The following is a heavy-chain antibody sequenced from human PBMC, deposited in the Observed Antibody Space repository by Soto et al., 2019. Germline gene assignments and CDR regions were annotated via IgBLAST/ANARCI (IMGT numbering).Heavy chain of an antibody. J-gene: IGHJ3*02. V-gene: IGHV1-46*01. D-gene: IGHD1-26*01. CDR2: INPSGGST. CDR3: ARVGSHAFDI. CDR1: GYTFTSYY. Sequence: GASVKVSCKASGYTFTSYYMHWVRQAPGQGLEWMGIINPSGGSTSYAQKFQGRVTVTRDTSASTVYMELSGLRSEDTAVYYCARVGSHAFDIWGQGTMVTVTS.